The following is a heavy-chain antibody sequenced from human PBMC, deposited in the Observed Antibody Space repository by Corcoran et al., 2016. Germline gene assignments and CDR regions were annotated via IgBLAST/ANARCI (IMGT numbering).Heavy chain of an antibody. CDR1: GGSVSSGNYY. CDR2: IYYSGNT. CDR3: ARVNQLPHQYYYYYYGMDV. D-gene: IGHD2-2*01. V-gene: IGHV4-61*01. Sequence: QVQLQESGPGLVKPSETLSLTCTVSGGSVSSGNYYWSWIRQPPGKRLEWIGHIYYSGNTNCNPSLRSRVTISVDTSKNQLSLKLTSVTPADMAIYYCARVNQLPHQYYYYYYGMDVWGHGTTVTVSS. J-gene: IGHJ6*02.